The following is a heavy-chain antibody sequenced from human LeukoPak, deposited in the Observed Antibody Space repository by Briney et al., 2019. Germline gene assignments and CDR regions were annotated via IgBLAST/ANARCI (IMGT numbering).Heavy chain of an antibody. CDR3: ASSFWSTYSIDY. Sequence: ASVKVSCKASGYTFTSYGMHWVRQAPGQRLEWMGWINIGSGNTKYSQKFQGRVTITRDTSASTAYMEPSSLRSEDTAVYYCASSFWSTYSIDYWGQGTLVTVSS. J-gene: IGHJ4*02. D-gene: IGHD3-3*01. CDR2: INIGSGNT. V-gene: IGHV1-3*04. CDR1: GYTFTSYG.